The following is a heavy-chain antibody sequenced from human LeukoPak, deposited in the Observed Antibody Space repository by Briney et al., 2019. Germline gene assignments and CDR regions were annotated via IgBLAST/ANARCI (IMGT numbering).Heavy chain of an antibody. Sequence: GSLRLSCAASGFTFSSYAMSWVRQAPGKGLEWVSAISGSGGSTYYADSVKGRFTVSRDNSKNTLYLQMNSLRAEDTAVYYCAKTPPGIREWLLLWYFDYWGQGTLVTVSS. CDR1: GFTFSSYA. V-gene: IGHV3-23*01. CDR2: ISGSGGST. CDR3: AKTPPGIREWLLLWYFDY. D-gene: IGHD3-22*01. J-gene: IGHJ4*02.